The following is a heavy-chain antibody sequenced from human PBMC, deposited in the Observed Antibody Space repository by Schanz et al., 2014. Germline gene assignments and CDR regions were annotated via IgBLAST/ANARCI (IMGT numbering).Heavy chain of an antibody. D-gene: IGHD4-17*01. CDR1: GGTFSSYT. J-gene: IGHJ4*02. CDR3: ARGYGDSPTDF. CDR2: ISPYIGNT. Sequence: QVQLVQSEAEVKKPGSSVKVSCKASGGTFSSYTISWVRQAPGQGLEWMGWISPYIGNTNYAQKLQGRVTMTADTSTSTAYMDLRSLRSDDTAVYYCARGYGDSPTDFWGQGTLVAVSS. V-gene: IGHV1-18*01.